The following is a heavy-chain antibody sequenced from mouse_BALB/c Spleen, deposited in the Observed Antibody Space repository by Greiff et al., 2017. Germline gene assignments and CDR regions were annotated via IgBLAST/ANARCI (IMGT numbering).Heavy chain of an antibody. CDR2: IRNKANGYTT. V-gene: IGHV7-3*02. Sequence: EVQLVESGGGLVQPGGSLRLSCATSGFTFTDYYMSWVRQPPGKALEWLGFIRNKANGYTTEYSASVKGRFTISRDNSQSILYLQMNTLRAEDSATYYCARDRNWDRFAYWGQGTLVTVSA. J-gene: IGHJ3*01. CDR3: ARDRNWDRFAY. D-gene: IGHD4-1*01. CDR1: GFTFTDYY.